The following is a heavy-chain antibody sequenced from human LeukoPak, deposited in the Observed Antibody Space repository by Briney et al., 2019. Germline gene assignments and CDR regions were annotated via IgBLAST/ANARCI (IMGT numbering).Heavy chain of an antibody. J-gene: IGHJ4*02. V-gene: IGHV5-51*01. CDR2: IYPGDSDT. CDR1: GYSFTSYW. D-gene: IGHD3-22*01. Sequence: GESLKISCKGSGYSFTSYWIGWVRQMPRKGLEWMGIIYPGDSDTRYSPSFQGQVTISADKSISTAYLQWSSLKASDTAMYYCARADGDYDSSGYYRQPYYFDYWGQGTLVTVSS. CDR3: ARADGDYDSSGYYRQPYYFDY.